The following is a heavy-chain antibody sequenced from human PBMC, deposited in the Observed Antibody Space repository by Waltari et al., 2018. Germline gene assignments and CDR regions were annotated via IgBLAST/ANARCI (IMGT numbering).Heavy chain of an antibody. D-gene: IGHD6-13*01. Sequence: QVQLVQSGAEVKKPGASVKVSCKASGYTFTGYYMHWVRQAPGQGLEWMGRINPNSGGTNYAQKFQGRVTMTRDTSISTAYMELSRLRSDDTAVYYCARDRVAAAGNDAFDIWGQGTMVTVSS. CDR2: INPNSGGT. CDR1: GYTFTGYY. J-gene: IGHJ3*02. CDR3: ARDRVAAAGNDAFDI. V-gene: IGHV1-2*06.